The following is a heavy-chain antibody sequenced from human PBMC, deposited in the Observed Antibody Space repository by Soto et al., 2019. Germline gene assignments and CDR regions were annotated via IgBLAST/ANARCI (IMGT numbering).Heavy chain of an antibody. CDR2: NNAGNGNT. CDR3: ARGLTMIVVVPDAFDI. D-gene: IGHD3-22*01. CDR1: GYTFTIYA. J-gene: IGHJ3*02. V-gene: IGHV1-3*01. Sequence: ASVKVSCKASGYTFTIYAMPWVRQAPGQRLEWMGWNNAGNGNTKYSQKFQGRVTITRDTSASTAYMELSSLRSEDTAVYYCARGLTMIVVVPDAFDIWGQGTMVTVSS.